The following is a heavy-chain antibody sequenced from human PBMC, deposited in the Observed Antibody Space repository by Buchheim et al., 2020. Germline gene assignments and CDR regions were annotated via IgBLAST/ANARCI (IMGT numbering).Heavy chain of an antibody. D-gene: IGHD1-1*01. V-gene: IGHV1-2*04. CDR3: ARARAPWVPGEDYYYGMDV. CDR1: GYTFTGYY. Sequence: QVQLVQSGAEVKKPGASVKVSCKASGYTFTGYYMHWVRQAPGQGLEWMGWINPNSGGTNYAQKFQGWVTMTRDTSISTAYMGLGRLRSDDTAVYYCARARAPWVPGEDYYYGMDVWGQGTT. CDR2: INPNSGGT. J-gene: IGHJ6*02.